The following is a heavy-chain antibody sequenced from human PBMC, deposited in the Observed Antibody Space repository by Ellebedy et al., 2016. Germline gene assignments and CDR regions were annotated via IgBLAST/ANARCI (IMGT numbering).Heavy chain of an antibody. CDR1: DESISTSSYY. V-gene: IGHV4-39*01. CDR3: ASLNTRYYYMDV. CDR2: IYYSGST. Sequence: GSLRLXXTVSDESISTSSYYWGWIRQPPGKGLEWIGNIYYSGSTYYNPSLRSRVTISVDTSQNQFSLKLSSVTAADTAVYYCASLNTRYYYMDVWGQGTTVTVSS. J-gene: IGHJ6*03. D-gene: IGHD2-2*01.